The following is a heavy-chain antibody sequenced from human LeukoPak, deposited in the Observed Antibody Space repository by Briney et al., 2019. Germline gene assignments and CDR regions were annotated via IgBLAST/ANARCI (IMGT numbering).Heavy chain of an antibody. CDR2: IYYSGST. J-gene: IGHJ5*02. V-gene: IGHV4-39*07. CDR1: GGSISSSSYY. CDR3: ARCMTWFDP. Sequence: SETLSLTCTVSGGSISSSSYYWGWIRQPPGKGLEWIGSIYYSGSTYYNPSLKSRVTISVDTSKNQFSLKLSSVTAADTAVYYCARCMTWFDPWGQGTLVTVSS.